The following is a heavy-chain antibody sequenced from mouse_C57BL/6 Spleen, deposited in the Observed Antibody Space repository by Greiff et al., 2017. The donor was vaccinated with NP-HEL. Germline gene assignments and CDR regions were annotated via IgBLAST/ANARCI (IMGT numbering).Heavy chain of an antibody. Sequence: QVQLQQPGAELVMPGASVKLSCKASGYTFTSYWMHWVKQRPGQGLEWIGEIDPSDSYTNYNQKFKGKSTLTVDKSSSTAYMQLSSLTSEDSAVYYCATNSWYFDVWGTGTTVTVSS. CDR1: GYTFTSYW. CDR2: IDPSDSYT. CDR3: ATNSWYFDV. J-gene: IGHJ1*03. V-gene: IGHV1-69*01. D-gene: IGHD4-1*01.